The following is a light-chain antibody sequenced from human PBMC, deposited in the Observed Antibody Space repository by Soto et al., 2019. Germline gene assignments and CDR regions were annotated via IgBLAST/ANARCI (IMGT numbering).Light chain of an antibody. CDR3: RQYAEGTPIT. J-gene: IGKJ5*01. CDR1: QNVNNR. Sequence: DTLSTQSPGSLSVNTGERATLSCRASQNVNNRLAWYQQKAGQAPRLLISGASSRATGIPDRFSGSGSGTDFTLTISRLESDDFALYYCRQYAEGTPITLGQGTRLEIK. V-gene: IGKV3-20*01. CDR2: GAS.